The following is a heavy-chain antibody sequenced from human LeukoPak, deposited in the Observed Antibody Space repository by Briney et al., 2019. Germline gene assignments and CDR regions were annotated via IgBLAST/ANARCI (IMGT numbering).Heavy chain of an antibody. J-gene: IGHJ4*02. CDR3: ATHGYYDSSGYYYVDY. V-gene: IGHV1-24*01. Sequence: GASVKVSCKVSGYTLTELSMHWVRQAPGKGLEWMGGFDPEDGATIYAQKFQGRVTMTEDTSTDTAYMELSSLRSEDTAVYYCATHGYYDSSGYYYVDYWGQGTLVTVSS. CDR1: GYTLTELS. CDR2: FDPEDGAT. D-gene: IGHD3-22*01.